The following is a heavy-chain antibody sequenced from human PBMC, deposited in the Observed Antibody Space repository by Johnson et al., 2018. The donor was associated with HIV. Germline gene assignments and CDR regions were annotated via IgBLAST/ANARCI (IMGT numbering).Heavy chain of an antibody. Sequence: VESGGGLVQPGRSLRLSCAASGFTFDDYAMHWVRQAPGKGLEWVSGISWNSGSIGYADSVKGRFTISRDNSKNSLYLQLNSLRPEDTAVYYCAKGGITMAPDAFDIWGQGTMVTVSS. CDR3: AKGGITMAPDAFDI. CDR1: GFTFDDYA. CDR2: ISWNSGSI. J-gene: IGHJ3*02. D-gene: IGHD3-10*01. V-gene: IGHV3-9*01.